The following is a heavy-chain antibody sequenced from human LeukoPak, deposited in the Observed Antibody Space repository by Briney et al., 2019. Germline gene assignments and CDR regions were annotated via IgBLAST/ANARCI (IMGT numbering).Heavy chain of an antibody. V-gene: IGHV4-31*03. CDR3: ARGEKYVYYFDY. J-gene: IGHJ4*02. D-gene: IGHD2-2*01. CDR2: IYYNGQT. Sequence: SQTLSLTCTVSGGSISSAGYYWSWIRQHPGKGLEWIGYIYYNGQTYYNPSLKSRLTLSADTSDNQFSLKVTSVTAADTAVYYCARGEKYVYYFDYWGQGSLVTVSS. CDR1: GGSISSAGYY.